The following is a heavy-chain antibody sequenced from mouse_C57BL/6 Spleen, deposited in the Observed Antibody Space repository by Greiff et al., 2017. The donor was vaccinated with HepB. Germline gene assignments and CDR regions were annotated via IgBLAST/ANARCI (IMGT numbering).Heavy chain of an antibody. CDR3: ARSGGYYLHWYFDV. CDR2: IYPGDGDT. D-gene: IGHD2-3*01. J-gene: IGHJ1*03. V-gene: IGHV1-82*01. Sequence: QVQLKESGPELVKPGASVKISCKASGYAFSSSWMNWVKQRPGKGLEWIGRIYPGDGDTNYNGKFKGKATLTADKSSSTAYMQLSSLTSEDSAVYFCARSGGYYLHWYFDVWGTGTTVTVSS. CDR1: GYAFSSSW.